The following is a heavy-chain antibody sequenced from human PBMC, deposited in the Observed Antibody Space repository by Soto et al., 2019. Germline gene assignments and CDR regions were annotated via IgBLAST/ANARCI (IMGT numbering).Heavy chain of an antibody. CDR3: ARKDIVVVVAATLSVSEVFDI. V-gene: IGHV4-39*01. CDR2: IYYSGST. J-gene: IGHJ3*02. CDR1: GGSISSSSYY. D-gene: IGHD2-15*01. Sequence: SETLSLTCTVSGGSISSSSYYWGWIRQPPGKGLEWIGSIYYSGSTYYNPSLKSRVTISVDTSKNQFSLKLSSVTAADTAVYYCARKDIVVVVAATLSVSEVFDIWGQGTMVTVSS.